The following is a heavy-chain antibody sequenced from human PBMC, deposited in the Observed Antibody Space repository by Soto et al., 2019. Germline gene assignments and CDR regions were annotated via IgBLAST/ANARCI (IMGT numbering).Heavy chain of an antibody. CDR2: ISHDGGNE. CDR3: AKGGKAQSTATVLGY. J-gene: IGHJ4*02. Sequence: GGSLRLSCAVSGFTFSSYGMHWVRQAPDKGLEWVAVISHDGGNEYYADSVKGRFTISRDNSKNTLYLQMNSLRTEDTAVYYCAKGGKAQSTATVLGYWGQGSLVTVSS. V-gene: IGHV3-30*18. D-gene: IGHD4-4*01. CDR1: GFTFSSYG.